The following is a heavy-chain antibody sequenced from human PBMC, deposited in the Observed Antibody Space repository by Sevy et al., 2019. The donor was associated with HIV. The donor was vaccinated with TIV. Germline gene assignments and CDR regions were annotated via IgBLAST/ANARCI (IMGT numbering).Heavy chain of an antibody. CDR2: GGWNGSRT. V-gene: IGHV3-35*02. CDR1: GFTFSNSD. D-gene: IGHD3-22*01. Sequence: GGSLRLSCAASGFTFSNSDMNWVHQAPGKGLEWVSGGGWNGSRTHYADSVKGQFIISRDNSRNTLYLQTKSLRAEDTAVDYCLRLITMIVVVITLTYWGQGTLVTVSS. CDR3: LRLITMIVVVITLTY. J-gene: IGHJ4*02.